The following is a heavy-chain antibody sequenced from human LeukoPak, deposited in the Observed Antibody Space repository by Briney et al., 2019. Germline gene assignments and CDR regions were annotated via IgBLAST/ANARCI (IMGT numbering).Heavy chain of an antibody. CDR2: ISYDGSNK. V-gene: IGHV3-30-3*01. J-gene: IGHJ4*02. CDR1: GFTFSSYA. Sequence: PGGSLRLSCAASGFTFSSYAMHWVRQAPGKGLEWVAVISYDGSNKYYADSVKGRFTISRDNSKNTLYLQMSSLRAEDTAVYYCVREMATTETFDYWGQGTLVTVSS. CDR3: VREMATTETFDY. D-gene: IGHD5-24*01.